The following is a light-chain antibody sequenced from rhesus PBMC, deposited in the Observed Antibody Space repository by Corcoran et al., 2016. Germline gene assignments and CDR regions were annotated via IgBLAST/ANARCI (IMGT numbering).Light chain of an antibody. CDR1: QSVSSS. CDR3: LQDSNWPHT. Sequence: EIVMTQSPATLSLSPGESVTLSCRASQSVSSSLDWYQQKPGQAPRLLIYGASSRATGIPDRLSGSGSGTDFTLTVSSREPEDVAVYYCLQDSNWPHTFGGGTKVELK. V-gene: IGKV3-24*01. CDR2: GAS. J-gene: IGKJ4*01.